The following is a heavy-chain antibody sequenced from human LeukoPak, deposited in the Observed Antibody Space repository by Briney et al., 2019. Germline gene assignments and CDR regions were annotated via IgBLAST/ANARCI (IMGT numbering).Heavy chain of an antibody. D-gene: IGHD3-3*01. CDR1: GFTFSSYE. CDR2: ISSSGSTI. J-gene: IGHJ4*02. CDR3: ARGGGNDFWSGYHDF. V-gene: IGHV3-48*03. Sequence: PGGSLRLSCAASGFTFSSYEMNRVRQAPGKGLEWVSHISSSGSTIYYADSVKGRFTISRDNAKNSLYLQMNSLRVEDMALYYCARGGGNDFWSGYHDFWGQGTLVTVSS.